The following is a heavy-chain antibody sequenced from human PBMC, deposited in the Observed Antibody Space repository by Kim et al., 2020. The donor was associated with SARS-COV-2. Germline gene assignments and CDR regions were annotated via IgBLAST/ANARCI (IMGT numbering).Heavy chain of an antibody. CDR1: GGSISTYY. CDR2: IYHIGRT. D-gene: IGHD6-19*01. J-gene: IGHJ5*02. CDR3: ARAGGWYWFDP. V-gene: IGHV4-59*13. Sequence: SETLSLTCTLSGGSISTYYWSWIRQPPGKGLEWIGYIYHIGRTNYNPSLKSRVTMSIDTSKNVFSLRLSSVTVADTAIYYCARAGGWYWFDPWGQGPLVT.